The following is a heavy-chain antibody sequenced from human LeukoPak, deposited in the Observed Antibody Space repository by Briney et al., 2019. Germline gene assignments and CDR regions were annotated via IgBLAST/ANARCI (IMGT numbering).Heavy chain of an antibody. D-gene: IGHD2-2*01. CDR3: ARAVVPAARDYYMDV. CDR1: GFTFSSYS. V-gene: IGHV3-21*01. CDR2: ISSSSSYI. J-gene: IGHJ6*03. Sequence: GGSLRLSCAASGFTFSSYSMNWVRQAPGKGLEWFSSISSSSSYIYYADSVKGRFTISRDNAKNSLYLQMNSLRAEDTAVYYCARAVVPAARDYYMDVWGQGTTVTVSS.